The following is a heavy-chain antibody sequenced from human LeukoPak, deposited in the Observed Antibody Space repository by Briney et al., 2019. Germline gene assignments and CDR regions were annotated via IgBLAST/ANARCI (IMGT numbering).Heavy chain of an antibody. CDR1: GFTFTSSA. V-gene: IGHV1-58*02. Sequence: SVKVSCKASGFTFTSSAMQWVRQARGQRLEWIGWIVVGSGNTNYAQKFQERVTITRDMSTSTAYMELSSLRSEDTAVYYCAARIVGAHYGEALDIWGQGTMVTVSS. J-gene: IGHJ3*02. CDR2: IVVGSGNT. D-gene: IGHD1-26*01. CDR3: AARIVGAHYGEALDI.